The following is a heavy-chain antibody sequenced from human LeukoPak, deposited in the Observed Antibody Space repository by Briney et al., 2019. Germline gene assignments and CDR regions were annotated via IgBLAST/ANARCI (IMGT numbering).Heavy chain of an antibody. J-gene: IGHJ4*02. D-gene: IGHD6-19*01. Sequence: SETLSLTCTVSGGSISSRSYYWGWIRQPPGKGLEWIGYIYHSGSTYYNPSLKSRVTISVDRSKNQFSLKLSSVTAADTAVYYCARDSGSGWSLDYWGQGTLVTVSS. V-gene: IGHV4-30-2*01. CDR1: GGSISSRSYY. CDR3: ARDSGSGWSLDY. CDR2: IYHSGST.